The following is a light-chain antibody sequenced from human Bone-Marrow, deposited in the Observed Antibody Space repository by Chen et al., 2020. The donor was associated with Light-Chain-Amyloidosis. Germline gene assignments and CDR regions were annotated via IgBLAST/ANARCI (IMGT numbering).Light chain of an antibody. CDR1: NIGSKS. J-gene: IGLJ2*01. V-gene: IGLV3-21*02. CDR2: DES. Sequence: SYVLTQPPSVSLAPGQTARLTCGGNNIGSKSVHWYQQKPGQAPVLVVYDESDRPSGIPERFSGSNSGNTATLTISRVEAGDEADYYCQVWDSSSDHPRVVFGGGTKLTVL. CDR3: QVWDSSSDHPRVV.